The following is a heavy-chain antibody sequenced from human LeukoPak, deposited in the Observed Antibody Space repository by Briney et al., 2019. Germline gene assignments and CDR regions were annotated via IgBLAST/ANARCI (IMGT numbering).Heavy chain of an antibody. CDR1: GFTFSSYE. CDR2: ISSSGSTI. J-gene: IGHJ4*02. V-gene: IGHV3-48*03. Sequence: PGGSLRLSCAASGFTFSSYEMNWVRQAPGKGLEWVSYISSSGSTIYYADSVKGRFTISRDNAKNLLYLQMNSLRAEDTAVYYCARPSPESNYYDSSGDFDYWGQGTLVTVSS. CDR3: ARPSPESNYYDSSGDFDY. D-gene: IGHD3-22*01.